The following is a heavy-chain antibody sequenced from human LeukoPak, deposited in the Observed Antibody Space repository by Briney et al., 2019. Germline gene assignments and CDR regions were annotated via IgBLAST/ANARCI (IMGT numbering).Heavy chain of an antibody. V-gene: IGHV3-7*01. J-gene: IGHJ4*02. D-gene: IGHD3-16*02. Sequence: PGGSLRLSCAASGFTFSSYWMSWVRQAPGKGLEWVANIKQDGSEKYYVDSVKGRLTISRDNAKNSLYLQMNSLRAEDTAVYYCARRLDVWGSYRYYFDYWGQGTLVTVSS. CDR1: GFTFSSYW. CDR3: ARRLDVWGSYRYYFDY. CDR2: IKQDGSEK.